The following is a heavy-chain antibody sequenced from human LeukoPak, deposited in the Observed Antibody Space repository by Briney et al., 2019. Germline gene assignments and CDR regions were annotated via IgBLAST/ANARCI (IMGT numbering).Heavy chain of an antibody. Sequence: ASVKVSCKASVYTFTSYDINWVQQATGQGLEWMGWMNPNSGNTGYAQKFQGRVTMTRNTSISTAYMELSSLRSEDTAVYYCARGVRAQYQLLLSSWGYWGQGTLVTVSS. CDR2: MNPNSGNT. V-gene: IGHV1-8*01. J-gene: IGHJ4*02. CDR1: VYTFTSYD. D-gene: IGHD2-2*01. CDR3: ARGVRAQYQLLLSSWGY.